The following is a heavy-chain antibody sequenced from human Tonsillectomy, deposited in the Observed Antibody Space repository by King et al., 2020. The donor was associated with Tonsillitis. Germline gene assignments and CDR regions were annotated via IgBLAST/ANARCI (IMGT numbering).Heavy chain of an antibody. V-gene: IGHV3-23*04. D-gene: IGHD3-22*01. CDR3: AKLDSYDSSGYYAY. J-gene: IGHJ4*02. Sequence: VQLVESGGGFVQPGGSLRLSCAASGFTFNNYAMSWVRQAPGKGLEWGSSICGCGGRTYFAYSGKGRFTISRDNSKNTLYLQMISLRAEDTAVYYCAKLDSYDSSGYYAYWGQGTLDTVSS. CDR1: GFTFNNYA. CDR2: ICGCGGRT.